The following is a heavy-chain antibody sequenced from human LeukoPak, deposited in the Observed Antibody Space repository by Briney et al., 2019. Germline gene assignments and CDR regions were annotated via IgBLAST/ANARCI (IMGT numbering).Heavy chain of an antibody. Sequence: PSETLSLTCTVSGGSISSYYWSRIRQPPGKGLEWIGYIYYSGSTNYNPSLKSRVTISVDTSKNQFSLKLSSVTAADTAVYYCARHWGTMVRGVGYFDYWGQGTLVTVSS. CDR3: ARHWGTMVRGVGYFDY. V-gene: IGHV4-59*01. CDR2: IYYSGST. CDR1: GGSISSYY. D-gene: IGHD3-10*01. J-gene: IGHJ4*02.